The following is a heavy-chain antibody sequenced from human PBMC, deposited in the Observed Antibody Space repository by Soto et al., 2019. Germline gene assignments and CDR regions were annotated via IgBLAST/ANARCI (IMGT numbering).Heavy chain of an antibody. CDR2: IFSNDEK. CDR3: ARMGVGYCSGGSCYSPYYFDY. CDR1: GFSLSNARMG. D-gene: IGHD2-15*01. Sequence: QVTLKESGPVLVKPTETLTLTCTVSGFSLSNARMGVSWIRQPPGKALEWLAHIFSNDEKSYSTSLKSRLTNSKDTSKSQVVLTMTNMDPVDTATYYCARMGVGYCSGGSCYSPYYFDYWGQGTLVTVSS. J-gene: IGHJ4*02. V-gene: IGHV2-26*01.